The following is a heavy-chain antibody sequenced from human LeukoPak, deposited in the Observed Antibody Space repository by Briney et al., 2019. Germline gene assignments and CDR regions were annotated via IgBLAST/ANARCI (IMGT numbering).Heavy chain of an antibody. V-gene: IGHV3-23*01. CDR3: AKDRSIGTYYTFDH. D-gene: IGHD1-26*01. CDR2: ISASGVMT. CDR1: GFTFSISA. Sequence: GGSLRLSCAASGFTFSISAMSWVRQAPGKGLEWVSSISASGVMTYYADSVKGRFTVSRDNSKNSLYLQMSSLTAADTAVYYCAKDRSIGTYYTFDHWGQGTLVTVSS. J-gene: IGHJ4*02.